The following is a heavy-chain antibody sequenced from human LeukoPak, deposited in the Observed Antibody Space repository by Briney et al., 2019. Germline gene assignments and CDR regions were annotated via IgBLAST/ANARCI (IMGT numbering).Heavy chain of an antibody. J-gene: IGHJ4*02. V-gene: IGHV1-69*05. Sequence: SVKVSCKASGGTFSSYAISWVRQAPGQGLEWMGRIIPIFGTANYAQKFQGRVTITTDESTSTAYMELSSLRSEATAVYYCAREKAPYGFFDYWGQGTLVAVSS. CDR1: GGTFSSYA. D-gene: IGHD4-17*01. CDR2: IIPIFGTA. CDR3: AREKAPYGFFDY.